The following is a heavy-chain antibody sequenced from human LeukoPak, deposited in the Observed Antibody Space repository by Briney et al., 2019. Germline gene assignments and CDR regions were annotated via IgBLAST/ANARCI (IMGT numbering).Heavy chain of an antibody. Sequence: PGRSQRLSCTASGFIFGDYGLSWVRQAPGKGLEWVGFIRSKADGGTTEYAASVKGRFTISRDDSKSIAYLQMNSLQTEDTAVFYCSRVLTSGTMRFDPWGQGTVLTVSS. CDR2: IRSKADGGTT. D-gene: IGHD1-1*01. CDR1: GFIFGDYG. V-gene: IGHV3-49*04. J-gene: IGHJ5*02. CDR3: SRVLTSGTMRFDP.